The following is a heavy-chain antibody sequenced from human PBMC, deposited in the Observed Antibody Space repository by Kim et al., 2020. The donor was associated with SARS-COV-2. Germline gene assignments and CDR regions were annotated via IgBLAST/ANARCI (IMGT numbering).Heavy chain of an antibody. Sequence: SLKSRVTISVDTSKNQFSLKLSSVTAADTAVYYCARDSRDYVWGSPFDYWGQGTLVTVSS. CDR3: ARDSRDYVWGSPFDY. J-gene: IGHJ4*02. V-gene: IGHV4-59*01. D-gene: IGHD3-16*01.